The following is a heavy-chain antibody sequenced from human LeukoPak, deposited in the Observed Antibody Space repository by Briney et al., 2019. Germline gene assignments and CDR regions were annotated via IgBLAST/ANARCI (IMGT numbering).Heavy chain of an antibody. CDR1: GGSISSSSYY. V-gene: IGHV4-39*07. Sequence: SETLSLTCTVSGGSISSSSYYWGWIRQPPGKGLEWIGSIYYSGSTYYNPSLKSRVTISVDTSKNQFSLKLSSVTAADTAVYYCATKKASGSYYDYWGQGTLVTVSS. CDR3: ATKKASGSYYDY. J-gene: IGHJ4*02. D-gene: IGHD6-25*01. CDR2: IYYSGST.